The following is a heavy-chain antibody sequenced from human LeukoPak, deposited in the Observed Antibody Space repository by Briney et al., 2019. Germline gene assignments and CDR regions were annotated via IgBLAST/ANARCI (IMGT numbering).Heavy chain of an antibody. V-gene: IGHV3-11*01. J-gene: IGHJ4*02. CDR3: AKDRLGGPYFFHY. CDR2: ISSSGSTI. D-gene: IGHD3-16*01. Sequence: GGSLRLSCAASGFTFSDYYMSWIRQAPGKGLEWVSYISSSGSTIYYADSVKGRFTISRDNSKNTLYLQINSLRAEDTAVYFCAKDRLGGPYFFHYWGQGTLVTVSS. CDR1: GFTFSDYY.